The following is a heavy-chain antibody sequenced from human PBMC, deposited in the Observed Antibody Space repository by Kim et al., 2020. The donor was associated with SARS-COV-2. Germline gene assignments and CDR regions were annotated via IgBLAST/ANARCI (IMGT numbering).Heavy chain of an antibody. CDR3: VSLPSYYYYGMDV. J-gene: IGHJ6*02. V-gene: IGHV3-15*01. Sequence: YAAPVKVRFTISRDETKNALYLQMNSLKTEDPAVYYCVSLPSYYYYGMDVWGQGTTVTVSS.